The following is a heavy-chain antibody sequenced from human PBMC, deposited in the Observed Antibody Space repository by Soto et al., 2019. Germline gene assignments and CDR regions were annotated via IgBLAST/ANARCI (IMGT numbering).Heavy chain of an antibody. V-gene: IGHV1-69*05. J-gene: IGHJ4*02. D-gene: IGHD5-18*01. CDR3: ASGIQLWLRRINNGYSG. Sequence: QVQLVQSGAEVKKPESSVKVSCKAPGGTFSTYAISWVRQAPGQGLEWMGGIIPMFGTANHAQRFQDRVTXTXYESTNTVYMELSSLRSEDTAVYFCASGIQLWLRRINNGYSGWGQGTLVTVSS. CDR1: GGTFSTYA. CDR2: IIPMFGTA.